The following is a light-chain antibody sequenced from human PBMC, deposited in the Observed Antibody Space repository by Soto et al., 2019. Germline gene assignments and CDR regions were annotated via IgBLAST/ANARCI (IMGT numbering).Light chain of an antibody. V-gene: IGKV3-20*01. CDR2: GAS. Sequence: IVLTHSPGTLSCSPGEMATLSCRGSQSVSSSYLAWYQQKPGQAPRLLIYGASSRATGIPDRFSGSGSGTDFTLTISRLEPEDFAVYYCQQYDSSPKTFGQGTKVDIK. J-gene: IGKJ1*01. CDR1: QSVSSSY. CDR3: QQYDSSPKT.